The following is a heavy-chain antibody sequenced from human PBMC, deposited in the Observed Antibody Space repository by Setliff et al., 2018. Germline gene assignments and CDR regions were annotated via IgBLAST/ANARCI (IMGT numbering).Heavy chain of an antibody. CDR2: INHSGST. CDR3: ARGWGRGGAKTGAFDI. CDR1: GGSISDYY. D-gene: IGHD7-27*01. J-gene: IGHJ3*02. Sequence: SETLSLTCGGYGGSISDYYWSWIRQPPGKGLEWIGEINHSGSTNYNPSLKSRVTISVDTSKNQFSLKLSSVTAADTAVYYCARGWGRGGAKTGAFDIWGQGTMVTVSS. V-gene: IGHV4-34*01.